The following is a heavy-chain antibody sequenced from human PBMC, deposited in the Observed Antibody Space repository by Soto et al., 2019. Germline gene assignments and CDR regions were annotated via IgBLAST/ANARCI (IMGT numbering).Heavy chain of an antibody. V-gene: IGHV1-46*03. CDR1: GYIFTSFY. J-gene: IGHJ4*01. Sequence: ASVKVSCKASGYIFTSFYIHWVRQAPGQGLEWMGWINPFAGRRMFAQSFQGRVTMTRDTSTSTVYMEVSSLRSEDTAVYYCSRVDPGETSPFDHWG. CDR2: INPFAGRR. D-gene: IGHD3-10*01. CDR3: SRVDPGETSPFDH.